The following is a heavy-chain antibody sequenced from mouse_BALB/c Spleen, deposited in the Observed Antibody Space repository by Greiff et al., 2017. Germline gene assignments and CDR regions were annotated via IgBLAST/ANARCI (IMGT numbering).Heavy chain of an antibody. CDR3: ARNGNYERGAMDY. V-gene: IGHV1S34*01. D-gene: IGHD2-1*01. Sequence: LVKTGASVKISCKASGYSFTGYYMHWVKQSHGKSLEWIGYISCYNGATSYNQKFKGKATFTVDTSSSTAYMQFNSLTSEDSAVYYCARNGNYERGAMDYWGQGTSVTVSS. CDR1: GYSFTGYY. CDR2: ISCYNGAT. J-gene: IGHJ4*01.